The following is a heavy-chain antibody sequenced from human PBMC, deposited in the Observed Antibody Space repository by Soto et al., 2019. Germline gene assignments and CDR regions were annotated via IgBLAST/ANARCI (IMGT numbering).Heavy chain of an antibody. V-gene: IGHV4-34*01. Sequence: SGTLSPTRAVYGGPFSDFSWSWIPQSPGKRLEGICEINPGVITNYNPSLQTRVLISLDTANNQFSLKLHSVIAAQPAVYYCARVLRARAYIYDGSGYSRQNWFDPWGQGTLVTVSS. CDR3: ARVLRARAYIYDGSGYSRQNWFDP. D-gene: IGHD3-22*01. CDR1: GGPFSDFS. J-gene: IGHJ5*02. CDR2: INPGVIT.